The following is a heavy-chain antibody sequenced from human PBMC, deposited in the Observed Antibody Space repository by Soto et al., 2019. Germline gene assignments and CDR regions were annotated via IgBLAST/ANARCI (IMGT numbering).Heavy chain of an antibody. Sequence: QVQLVQSGAEVNKPGSSVKVSCKASGGTFSSYAISWVRQAPGQGLEWSGGIIPIFGTANYAQKFQGRVTITADESTSAAYQELSSLRSEDTAVYYCTRGNLTPTTIFGVVTYSYYGMDVWGQGTTVTVSS. CDR1: GGTFSSYA. J-gene: IGHJ6*02. V-gene: IGHV1-69*12. D-gene: IGHD3-3*01. CDR2: IIPIFGTA. CDR3: TRGNLTPTTIFGVVTYSYYGMDV.